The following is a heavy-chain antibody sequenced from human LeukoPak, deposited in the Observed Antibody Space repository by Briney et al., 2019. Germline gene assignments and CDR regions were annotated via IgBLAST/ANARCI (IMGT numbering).Heavy chain of an antibody. J-gene: IGHJ4*02. D-gene: IGHD6-13*01. CDR3: ARDRPPQLVRPFDY. CDR2: INPNSGGT. CDR1: GYIFTGYY. Sequence: ASVKVSCKASGYIFTGYYMHWVRQAPGQGLEWMGWINPNSGGTNYAHKFQGRVTMTRATSISTAYMELSRLRSDDTAVYYCARDRPPQLVRPFDYWGQGTLVTVSS. V-gene: IGHV1-2*07.